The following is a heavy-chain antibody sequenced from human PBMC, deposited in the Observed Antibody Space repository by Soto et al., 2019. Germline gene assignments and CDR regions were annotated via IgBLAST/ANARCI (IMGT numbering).Heavy chain of an antibody. J-gene: IGHJ5*02. CDR3: ARGGEDIVATIFKAWFDP. V-gene: IGHV3-74*01. Sequence: GGSLRLSCAASGFTFSSYWMHWVRQAPGKGLVWVSRINSDGSSTSYAGSVKGRFTISRDNAKNTLYLQMNSLGAEDTAVYYCARGGEDIVATIFKAWFDPWGQGTLVTVSS. CDR1: GFTFSSYW. D-gene: IGHD5-12*01. CDR2: INSDGSST.